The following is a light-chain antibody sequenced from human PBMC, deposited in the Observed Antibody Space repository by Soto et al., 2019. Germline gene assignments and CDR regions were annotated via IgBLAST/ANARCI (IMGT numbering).Light chain of an antibody. Sequence: DIQMTQSPSSLSASVGDRITITCQASQDISKYLNWYQHKPGKAPKLLIYDASSLESGVPSRFSGSGSGTEFTLTISSLQPDDFATYYCQQYNSYPITFGQGTRLEIK. V-gene: IGKV1-16*01. CDR1: QDISKY. J-gene: IGKJ5*01. CDR3: QQYNSYPIT. CDR2: DAS.